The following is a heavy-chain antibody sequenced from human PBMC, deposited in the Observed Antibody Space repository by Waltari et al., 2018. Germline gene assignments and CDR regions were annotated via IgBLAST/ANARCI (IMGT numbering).Heavy chain of an antibody. D-gene: IGHD2-2*01. CDR1: GGTFSSYA. CDR2: IIPIFGTA. CDR3: ASYLEGAQYCSSTSCTN. Sequence: QVQLVQSGAEVKKPGSSVKVSCKASGGTFSSYAISWVRQAPGQGLEWMGWIIPIFGTANDAKKFQGRVTMTAYESTSTAYMELSSLRSEDTAVYYCASYLEGAQYCSSTSCTNWGQGTLVTVSS. J-gene: IGHJ4*02. V-gene: IGHV1-69*12.